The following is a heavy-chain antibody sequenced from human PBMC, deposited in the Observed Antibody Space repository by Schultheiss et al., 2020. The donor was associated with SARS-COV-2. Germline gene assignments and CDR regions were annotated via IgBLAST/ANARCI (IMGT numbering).Heavy chain of an antibody. CDR3: ARWYYYDSSVYRNWYFDL. V-gene: IGHV1-69*13. D-gene: IGHD3-22*01. J-gene: IGHJ2*01. Sequence: SVKVSCKASGGTFSSYAISWVRQAPGQGLEWMGGIIPIFGTANYAQKFQGRVTITADESTSTAYMELSSLRSEDTAVYYCARWYYYDSSVYRNWYFDLWGRGTLVTVSS. CDR1: GGTFSSYA. CDR2: IIPIFGTA.